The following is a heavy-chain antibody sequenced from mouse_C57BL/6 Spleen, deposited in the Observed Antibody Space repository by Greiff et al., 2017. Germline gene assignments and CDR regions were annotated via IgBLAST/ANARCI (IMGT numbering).Heavy chain of an antibody. CDR2: IDPSDSYT. Sequence: VQLQQPGAELVMPGASVKLSCKASGYTFTSYWMHWVKQRPGQGLEWIGEIDPSDSYTNYNQKFKGKSTLTVDKSSSTAYMQLSSLTSEDSAVYNGARGYGEYFDYWGQGTTLTVSS. J-gene: IGHJ2*01. V-gene: IGHV1-69*01. CDR3: ARGYGEYFDY. D-gene: IGHD1-1*01. CDR1: GYTFTSYW.